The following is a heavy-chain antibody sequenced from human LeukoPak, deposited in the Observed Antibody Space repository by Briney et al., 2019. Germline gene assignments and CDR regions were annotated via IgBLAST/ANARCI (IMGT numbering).Heavy chain of an antibody. CDR2: IYHSGST. D-gene: IGHD3-16*02. Sequence: PSETLSLTCTVSGYSISSGYYWGWIRQPPGKGLEWIGSIYHSGSTFYNPSLKSRVTISVDTSKNQFSLKLSSVTAADTAVYYCARSPFGGVIDKNYFDYWGQGTLVTVSS. CDR3: ARSPFGGVIDKNYFDY. V-gene: IGHV4-38-2*02. J-gene: IGHJ4*02. CDR1: GYSISSGYY.